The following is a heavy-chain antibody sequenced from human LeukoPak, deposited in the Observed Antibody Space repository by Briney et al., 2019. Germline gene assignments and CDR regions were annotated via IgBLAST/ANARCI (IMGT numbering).Heavy chain of an antibody. Sequence: GASVKVSCKTSGYSFTAYFVHWVRQAPGQGLEWMGWINPNSGGTKCTQKFHDRVTMSRDTSITTSHMELSSLRSDDTTVYYCAREGYDLNQNHDLDVWGQGTTVTVSS. V-gene: IGHV1-2*02. CDR3: AREGYDLNQNHDLDV. CDR2: INPNSGGT. CDR1: GYSFTAYF. D-gene: IGHD3-3*01. J-gene: IGHJ6*02.